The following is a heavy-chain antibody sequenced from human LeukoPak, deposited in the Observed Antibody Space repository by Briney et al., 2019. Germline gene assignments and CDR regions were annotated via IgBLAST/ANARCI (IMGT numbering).Heavy chain of an antibody. J-gene: IGHJ5*02. D-gene: IGHD5-12*01. V-gene: IGHV1-69*04. CDR1: GATLNIGHA. Sequence: ASVTVSCKAFGATLNIGHAFIWARQAPGQGLQWMGRIIPFLGEVNYAQNFQGRVSFTAGKSTATMYMEMKSLRLDDTATYYCSPCGHAYDWFGPWGQGTLVTVSS. CDR2: IIPFLGEV. CDR3: SPCGHAYDWFGP.